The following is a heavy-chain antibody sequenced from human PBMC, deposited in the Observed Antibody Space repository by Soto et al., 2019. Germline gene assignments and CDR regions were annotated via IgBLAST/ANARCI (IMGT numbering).Heavy chain of an antibody. J-gene: IGHJ6*03. CDR1: GGSISSYY. Sequence: SETLSLTCTVSGGSISSYYWSWIRQPPGKGLEWIGYIYYSGSTNYNPSLKSRVTISVDTSKNQFSLKLSSVTAADTAVYYCARGHSNLAARTDYYYYYMDVWGKGTTVTVSS. CDR2: IYYSGST. D-gene: IGHD6-6*01. CDR3: ARGHSNLAARTDYYYYYMDV. V-gene: IGHV4-59*01.